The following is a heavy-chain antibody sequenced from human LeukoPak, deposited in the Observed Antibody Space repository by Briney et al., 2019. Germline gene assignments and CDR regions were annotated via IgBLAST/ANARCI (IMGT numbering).Heavy chain of an antibody. CDR3: AKEGVSYGNVFDYYGMDV. V-gene: IGHV3-30*18. CDR2: ISYDGSDK. CDR1: GFSFSTYS. J-gene: IGHJ6*02. Sequence: GGSLRLSCVASGFSFSTYSMNWVRQAPGKGLEWVAVISYDGSDKYYADSVKGRFTISRDNSKNTLYLQMNSLRAEDTAVYYCAKEGVSYGNVFDYYGMDVWGQGTTVTVSS. D-gene: IGHD3-16*01.